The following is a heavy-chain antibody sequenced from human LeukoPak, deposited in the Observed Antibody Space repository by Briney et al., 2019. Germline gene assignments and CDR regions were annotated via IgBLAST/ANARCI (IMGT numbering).Heavy chain of an antibody. CDR1: GGSISSGGYY. V-gene: IGHV4-31*03. CDR2: IYYSGST. Sequence: SETLSLTCTVSGGSISSGGYYWRWIRQHPGKGLEWIGYIYYSGSTYYNPSLKSRVTISVDTSKNQFSLKLSSVTAADTAVYYCARGERVTIFGVVTNWFDPWGQGTLVTVSS. D-gene: IGHD3-3*01. J-gene: IGHJ5*02. CDR3: ARGERVTIFGVVTNWFDP.